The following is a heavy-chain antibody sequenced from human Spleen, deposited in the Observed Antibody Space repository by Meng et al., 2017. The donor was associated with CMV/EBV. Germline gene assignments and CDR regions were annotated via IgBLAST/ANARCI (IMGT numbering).Heavy chain of an antibody. Sequence: SGFTFSSYGMQWVRQAPGKGLEWVAVIWYDGSNKYYADSVKGRFTISRDNSKNTLYLQMNSLRAEDTAVYYCARGLKSGYRNWYFDLWGRGTLVTVSS. J-gene: IGHJ2*01. CDR3: ARGLKSGYRNWYFDL. V-gene: IGHV3-33*01. CDR2: IWYDGSNK. D-gene: IGHD3-3*01. CDR1: GFTFSSYG.